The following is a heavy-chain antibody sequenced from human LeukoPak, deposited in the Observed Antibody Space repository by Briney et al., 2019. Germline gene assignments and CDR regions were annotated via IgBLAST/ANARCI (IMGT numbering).Heavy chain of an antibody. V-gene: IGHV1-46*01. CDR1: GYIFTSYY. D-gene: IGHD6-13*01. J-gene: IGHJ5*02. CDR3: ARDRGEKLANNWFDP. CDR2: INPSGGST. Sequence: ASVKVSCKASGYIFTSYYMHWVRQAPGQGLEWMGIINPSGGSTSYAQKFQGRVTMTRDTSTSTVCMELSSLRSEDTAVYYCARDRGEKLANNWFDPWGQGTLVTVSS.